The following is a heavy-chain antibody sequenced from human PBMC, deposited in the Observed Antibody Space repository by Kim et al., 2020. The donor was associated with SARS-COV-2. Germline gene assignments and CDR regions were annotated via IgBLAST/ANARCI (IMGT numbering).Heavy chain of an antibody. CDR2: IYYSGST. CDR3: ARTSVVYSSGWHAADY. D-gene: IGHD6-19*01. V-gene: IGHV4-39*01. Sequence: SETLSLTCTVSGGSISSSSYYWGWIRQPPGKGLEWIGSIYYSGSTYYNPSLKSRVTISVDTSKNQFSLKLSSVTAADTAVYYCARTSVVYSSGWHAADYWGQGTLVTVSS. J-gene: IGHJ4*02. CDR1: GGSISSSSYY.